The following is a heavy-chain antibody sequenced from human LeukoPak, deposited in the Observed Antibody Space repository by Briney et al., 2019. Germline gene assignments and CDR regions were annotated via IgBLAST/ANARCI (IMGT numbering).Heavy chain of an antibody. D-gene: IGHD3-10*01. CDR2: ISGSGGST. Sequence: PGGSLRLSCAASGFTFSSYGMSQVRQAPGKGLEWVSAISGSGGSTYYADSVKGRFTISRDNSKNTLYLQMNSLRAEDTAVYYCAKDYGVWFSGYFDYWGQGTLVTVSS. CDR1: GFTFSSYG. CDR3: AKDYGVWFSGYFDY. J-gene: IGHJ4*02. V-gene: IGHV3-23*01.